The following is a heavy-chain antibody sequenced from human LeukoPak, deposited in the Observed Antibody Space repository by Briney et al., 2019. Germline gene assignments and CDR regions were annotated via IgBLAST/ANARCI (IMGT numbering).Heavy chain of an antibody. CDR3: AKDLYGDYGGGDFDY. J-gene: IGHJ4*02. CDR1: GFTFSSYG. V-gene: IGHV3-30*18. CDR2: ISYDGSNK. D-gene: IGHD4-17*01. Sequence: GRSLRLSCAASGFTFSSYGMHWVRQAPGKGLEWVAVISYDGSNKYYPDSVKGRFTISRDNSKNTLYLQMNSLRAEDTAVYYCAKDLYGDYGGGDFDYWGQGTLVTVSS.